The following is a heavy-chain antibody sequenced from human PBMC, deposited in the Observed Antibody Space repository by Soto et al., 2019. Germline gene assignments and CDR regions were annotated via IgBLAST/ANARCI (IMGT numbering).Heavy chain of an antibody. CDR2: INPSGNT. CDR3: ARVRRYFDWLSHHWFDP. V-gene: IGHV4-34*01. J-gene: IGHJ5*02. Sequence: QVQLQQWGAGLLKPSETLSLTCAVYGGSFSDYYWTWIRQSPGEGLEWIAEINPSGNTNYNPSLKSRVTRSVDTSKNQFSLRLGDVTAADTAVYYCARVRRYFDWLSHHWFDPWGQGTLVTVSS. CDR1: GGSFSDYY. D-gene: IGHD3-9*01.